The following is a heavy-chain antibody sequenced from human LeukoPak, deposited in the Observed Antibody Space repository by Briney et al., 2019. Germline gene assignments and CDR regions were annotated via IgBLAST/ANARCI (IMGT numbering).Heavy chain of an antibody. CDR2: IYHSGST. J-gene: IGHJ5*02. CDR3: ARVSSGGSFNWFDP. V-gene: IGHV4-38-2*02. Sequence: SETLSLTCTVSAYSISSGFYWGWIRQPPGKGLEWIGTIYHSGSTYYNPSLKNRVTISVDTSKNQFSLKLSSVTAADTAVYYCARVSSGGSFNWFDPWGQGTLVTVSS. CDR1: AYSISSGFY. D-gene: IGHD2-15*01.